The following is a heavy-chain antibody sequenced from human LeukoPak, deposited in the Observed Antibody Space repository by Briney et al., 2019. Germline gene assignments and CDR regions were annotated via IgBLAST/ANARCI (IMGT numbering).Heavy chain of an antibody. Sequence: PSETLSLTCTVSGGSISSYYWSWIRRPPGKGLEWIGYTYDNGSPSYNPSLKSRVTISVDSAKNQFSLRLSSVTAADTAVYYCARRRRDESGLYYFDYWGQGTLVTVSS. D-gene: IGHD3-22*01. CDR3: ARRRRDESGLYYFDY. CDR1: GGSISSYY. V-gene: IGHV4-59*08. J-gene: IGHJ4*02. CDR2: TYDNGSP.